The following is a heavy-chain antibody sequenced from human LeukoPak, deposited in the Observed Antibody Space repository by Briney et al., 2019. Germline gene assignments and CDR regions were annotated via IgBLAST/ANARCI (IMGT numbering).Heavy chain of an antibody. Sequence: PSETLSLTCAVSGYSISSGYYWGWIRPPPGKGLEWIGSIYHSGSTYYNPSLKSRVTISVDTSKNQFSLKLSSVTAADTAVYYWARDEDSAYGSGSYLSWGQGTLVTVSS. CDR2: IYHSGST. D-gene: IGHD3-10*01. CDR1: GYSISSGYY. CDR3: ARDEDSAYGSGSYLS. V-gene: IGHV4-38-2*02. J-gene: IGHJ5*02.